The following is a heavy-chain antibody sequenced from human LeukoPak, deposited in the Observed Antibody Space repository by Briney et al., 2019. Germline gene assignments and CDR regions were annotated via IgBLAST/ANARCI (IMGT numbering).Heavy chain of an antibody. CDR3: AKSPGITGTPSSYFDY. Sequence: LPGGSLRLSCAASGFTSSGYAMSWVRQAPRKGLEWVSTISGSDGSTYYADSVKGRFTISRDNSKNTLYLQMNSLRADDTAVYYCAKSPGITGTPSSYFDYWGQGTLVTVSS. J-gene: IGHJ4*02. V-gene: IGHV3-23*01. CDR2: ISGSDGST. D-gene: IGHD1-7*01. CDR1: GFTSSGYA.